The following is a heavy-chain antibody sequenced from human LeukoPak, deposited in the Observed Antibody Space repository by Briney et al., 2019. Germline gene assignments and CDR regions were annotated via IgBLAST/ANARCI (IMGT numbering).Heavy chain of an antibody. Sequence: GGSLRLACAASGFGFGSYDMHWVRRAPGKGLECVSAISSSGRSTYYADSVKGRSTISRDNSNNTLYLQMGSLKPEDMAVYYCARFVSSGPLWGQGTMVTVSS. V-gene: IGHV3-64*02. D-gene: IGHD3-22*01. CDR1: GFGFGSYD. J-gene: IGHJ3*01. CDR2: ISSSGRST. CDR3: ARFVSSGPL.